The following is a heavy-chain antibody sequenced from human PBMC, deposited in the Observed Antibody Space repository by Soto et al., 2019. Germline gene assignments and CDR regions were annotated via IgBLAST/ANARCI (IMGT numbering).Heavy chain of an antibody. CDR2: IRSKANSYAT. CDR3: TRPKVDDYGDYEDYYYGMDV. Sequence: EVQLVESGGGLVQPGGSLKLSCAASGFTFSGSAMHWVRQASGKGLEWVGRIRSKANSYATAYAASVKGRFTISRDDSKNTAYLQMNSLKTEDTAVYYCTRPKVDDYGDYEDYYYGMDVWGQGTTVTVSS. J-gene: IGHJ6*02. D-gene: IGHD4-17*01. CDR1: GFTFSGSA. V-gene: IGHV3-73*02.